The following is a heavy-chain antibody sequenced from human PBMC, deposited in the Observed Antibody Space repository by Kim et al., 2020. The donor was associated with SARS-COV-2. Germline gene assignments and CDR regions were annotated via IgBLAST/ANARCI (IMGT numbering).Heavy chain of an antibody. CDR3: ARGTSHAAAGTGLDY. J-gene: IGHJ4*02. D-gene: IGHD6-13*01. Sequence: DSVKGRFTISRDNSKNTLYLQMNSLRAEDTAVYYCARGTSHAAAGTGLDYWGQGTLVTVSS. V-gene: IGHV3-30*01.